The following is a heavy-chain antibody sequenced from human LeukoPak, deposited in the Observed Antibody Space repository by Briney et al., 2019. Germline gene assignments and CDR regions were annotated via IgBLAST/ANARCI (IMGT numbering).Heavy chain of an antibody. V-gene: IGHV5-51*01. CDR3: ARLPQWGGTYHFDY. CDR2: IYPGDSDT. J-gene: IGHJ4*02. CDR1: GYSFTNHW. D-gene: IGHD1-26*01. Sequence: GESLKISCKGSGYSFTNHWIGWVRQMPGKGLEWMGIIYPGDSDTRYSPSFQGQVTISADKSISTAYLQWSSLKASDTAMYYCARLPQWGGTYHFDYWGQGTLLNVSS.